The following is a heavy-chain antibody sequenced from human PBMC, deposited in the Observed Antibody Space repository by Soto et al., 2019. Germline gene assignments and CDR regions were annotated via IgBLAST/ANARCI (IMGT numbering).Heavy chain of an antibody. CDR3: ARHRIEVVWRGFDF. V-gene: IGHV4-39*01. Sequence: DTLSLTCTVSTDSSSFTNSYWGWIRQPPGKGLQWIGSSSYNGGTFYNPSLKGRVVISFDTSKKQSSLQVSSVTAADTAVYFCARHRIEVVWRGFDFWGQGSPVTVSS. CDR1: TDSSSFTNSY. D-gene: IGHD2-21*01. CDR2: SSYNGGT. J-gene: IGHJ4*02.